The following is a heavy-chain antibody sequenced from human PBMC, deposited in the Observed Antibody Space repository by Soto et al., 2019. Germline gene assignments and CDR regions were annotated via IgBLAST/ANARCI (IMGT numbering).Heavy chain of an antibody. Sequence: SETLSLTCTVSGGSISSYYWSWIRQPPGKGLEWIGYIYYSGSTNYNPSLKSRVTISVDTSKNQFSLKLSSVTAADTAVYYCARGLTGTTFDYWGQGTLVTVSS. CDR3: ARGLTGTTFDY. V-gene: IGHV4-59*01. J-gene: IGHJ4*02. CDR1: GGSISSYY. D-gene: IGHD1-7*01. CDR2: IYYSGST.